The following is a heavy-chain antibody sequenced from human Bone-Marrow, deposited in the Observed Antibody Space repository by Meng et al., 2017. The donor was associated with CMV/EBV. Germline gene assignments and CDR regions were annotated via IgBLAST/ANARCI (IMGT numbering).Heavy chain of an antibody. Sequence: ASVKVSCKASGHTFTSYDINWVRQATGQGLEWMGWMNPNSGNTGYAQKFQGRVTITRNTSISTAYMELSSLRSEDTAVYYCARGGITIFGVVIMGSLDYWGQGTLVTVSS. D-gene: IGHD3-3*01. CDR3: ARGGITIFGVVIMGSLDY. J-gene: IGHJ4*02. V-gene: IGHV1-8*03. CDR2: MNPNSGNT. CDR1: GHTFTSYD.